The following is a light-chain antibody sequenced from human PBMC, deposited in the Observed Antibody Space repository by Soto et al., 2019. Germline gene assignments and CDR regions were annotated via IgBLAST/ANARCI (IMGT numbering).Light chain of an antibody. Sequence: IVLTQSPGTLSLSPGDRATLSCRASQSVSINLAWYQQKPGQVPRLLIYAASTRATGIPARFSGSGSETESTLTISSLQSEDFAVYYCHQYHNWPWTFGQGTKVDIK. V-gene: IGKV3-15*01. J-gene: IGKJ1*01. CDR3: HQYHNWPWT. CDR1: QSVSIN. CDR2: AAS.